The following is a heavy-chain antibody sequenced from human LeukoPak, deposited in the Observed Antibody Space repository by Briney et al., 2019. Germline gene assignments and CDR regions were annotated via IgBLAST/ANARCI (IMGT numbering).Heavy chain of an antibody. D-gene: IGHD6-19*01. V-gene: IGHV1-24*01. J-gene: IGHJ4*02. CDR2: FDPEDGET. CDR1: GYTLTELS. CDR3: ATRRPYSSGWYIDY. Sequence: ASVKVSCKVSGYTLTELSMHWVRQAPGKGLEWMGGFDPEDGETIYAQKFQGRVTMTEDTSTDTAFMVLSSLRSEDTAVYYCATRRPYSSGWYIDYWGQGTLVTVSS.